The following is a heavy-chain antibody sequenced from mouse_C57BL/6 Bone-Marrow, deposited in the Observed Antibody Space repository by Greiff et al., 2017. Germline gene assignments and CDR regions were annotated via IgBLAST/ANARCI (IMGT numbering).Heavy chain of an antibody. V-gene: IGHV7-3*01. D-gene: IGHD2-3*01. CDR1: GFTFTDYY. CDR3: ARGLLRLAY. J-gene: IGHJ3*01. CDR2: IRNKANGYTT. Sequence: EVKLMESGGGLVQPGGSLSLSCAASGFTFTDYYMSWVRQPPGKALEWLGFIRNKANGYTTEYSASVKGRFTISRDNSQSILYLQMDALRAEVSATYYCARGLLRLAYWGQGTLVTVSA.